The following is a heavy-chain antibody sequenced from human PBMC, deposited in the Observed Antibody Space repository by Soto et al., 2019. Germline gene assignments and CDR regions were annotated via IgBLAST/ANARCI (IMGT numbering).Heavy chain of an antibody. CDR1: GFTFSSYA. V-gene: IGHV3-23*01. J-gene: IGHJ6*02. CDR3: AVRGYSYGSYYYYGMDV. Sequence: EVQLLESGGCLVQPGGSLRLSCAASGFTFSSYALSWVIQAPGKGLERVSAISGSGGSTYYADSVNGRFTISRDNSKNTLYLQMNSLRAEDTAVDYCAVRGYSYGSYYYYGMDVWGQGTTVTVSS. CDR2: ISGSGGST. D-gene: IGHD5-18*01.